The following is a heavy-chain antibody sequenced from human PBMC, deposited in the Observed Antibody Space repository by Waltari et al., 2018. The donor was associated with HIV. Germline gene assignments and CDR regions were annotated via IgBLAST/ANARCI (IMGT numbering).Heavy chain of an antibody. D-gene: IGHD2-2*01. Sequence: EVLLVESGGGLVQPGGSLRLSCPASGFMFPSYWMSWVRQAPGKGLEWVANIKQDGSEKYYVDSVKGRFTISRDNAKNSLYLQMNSLRAEDTAMYYCATSRTFDYWGQGTLVTVSS. CDR3: ATSRTFDY. CDR2: IKQDGSEK. CDR1: GFMFPSYW. V-gene: IGHV3-7*01. J-gene: IGHJ4*02.